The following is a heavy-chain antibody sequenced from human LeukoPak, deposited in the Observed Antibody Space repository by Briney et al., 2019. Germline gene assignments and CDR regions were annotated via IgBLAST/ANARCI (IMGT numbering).Heavy chain of an antibody. CDR2: ISGSGGST. Sequence: GGSLRLSCAASGFTFSSYAMSWVRQAPGKELEWVSAISGSGGSTYYADSVKGRFTISRGNSKNTLYLQMNSLRAEDTAVYYCAAGITMVRGVIDYWGQGTWSPSPQ. J-gene: IGHJ4*02. CDR1: GFTFSSYA. V-gene: IGHV3-23*01. D-gene: IGHD3-10*01. CDR3: AAGITMVRGVIDY.